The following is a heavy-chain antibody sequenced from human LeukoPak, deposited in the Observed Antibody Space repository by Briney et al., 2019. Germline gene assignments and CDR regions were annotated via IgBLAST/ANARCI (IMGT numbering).Heavy chain of an antibody. V-gene: IGHV3-48*04. Sequence: PGGSLRLSCAASGFTFSSYAMSWVRQAPGKGLEWVSYISSSGSTIYYADSVKGRFTTSRDNAKNSLYLQMNSLRAEDTAVYYCARRDARWLQVDAFDIWGQGTMVTVSS. CDR1: GFTFSSYA. CDR2: ISSSGSTI. J-gene: IGHJ3*02. CDR3: ARRDARWLQVDAFDI. D-gene: IGHD5-24*01.